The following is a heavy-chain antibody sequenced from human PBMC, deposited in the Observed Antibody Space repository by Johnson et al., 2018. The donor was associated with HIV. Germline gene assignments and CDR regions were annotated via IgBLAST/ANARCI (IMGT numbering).Heavy chain of an antibody. D-gene: IGHD3-16*01. Sequence: EQLVESGGGVVQPGRSLRLSCAASGFTFSSYAMHWVRQAPGKGLEWVSAISGSGGSTYYADSVKGRFAISRDNSKNTLYLQMNSLRAEDTAVYYCARDVKVCAFDIWGQGTMVTVSS. CDR3: ARDVKVCAFDI. J-gene: IGHJ3*02. CDR1: GFTFSSYA. CDR2: ISGSGGST. V-gene: IGHV3-23*04.